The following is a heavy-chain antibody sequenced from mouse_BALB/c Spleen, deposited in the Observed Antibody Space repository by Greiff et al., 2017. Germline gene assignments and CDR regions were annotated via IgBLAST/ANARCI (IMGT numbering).Heavy chain of an antibody. J-gene: IGHJ4*01. CDR1: GFNIKDYY. CDR2: IDPENGNT. D-gene: IGHD2-9*01. Sequence: VQLKQSGAELVRPGALVKLSCKASGFNIKDYYMHWVKQRPEQGLEWIGWIDPENGNTIYDPKFQGKASITADTSSNTAYLQLSSLTSADTAVYYCARTYYGYDGAMDYWGQGTSVTVSS. V-gene: IGHV14-1*02. CDR3: ARTYYGYDGAMDY.